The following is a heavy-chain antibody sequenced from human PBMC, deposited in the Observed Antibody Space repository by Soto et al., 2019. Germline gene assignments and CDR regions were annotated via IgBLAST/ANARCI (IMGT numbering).Heavy chain of an antibody. V-gene: IGHV3-30*18. CDR3: AKTARYSGSYLAY. Sequence: QVQAVESGGGVVQPGRSLRLSCVVSGFTFSSYAMHWVRQAPGKGLEWVAVISYDGSNKYYADSVKGRFTISRDNSKNTLYLQMNSLRSEDTAVYYCAKTARYSGSYLAYWGQGTLVTVSS. D-gene: IGHD1-26*01. J-gene: IGHJ4*02. CDR1: GFTFSSYA. CDR2: ISYDGSNK.